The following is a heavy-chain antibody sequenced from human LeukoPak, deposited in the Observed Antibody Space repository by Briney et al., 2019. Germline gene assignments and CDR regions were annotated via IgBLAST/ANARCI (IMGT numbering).Heavy chain of an antibody. CDR1: GFSFSTYW. Sequence: PGGSLRLSCVASGFSFSTYWMIWVRQAPGKGLEWVATIKKEDGSEKYYVDSVRGRFTISRDNAYNSLYLQMNSLRAEDSAVYYCARDGRFSVVPAIWGQGTLVTVSS. V-gene: IGHV3-7*01. CDR2: IKKEDGSEK. CDR3: ARDGRFSVVPAI. J-gene: IGHJ4*02. D-gene: IGHD6-25*01.